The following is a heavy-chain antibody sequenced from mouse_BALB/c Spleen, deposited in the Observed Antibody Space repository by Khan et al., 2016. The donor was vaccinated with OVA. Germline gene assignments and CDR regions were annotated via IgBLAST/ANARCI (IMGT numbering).Heavy chain of an antibody. D-gene: IGHD1-1*01. J-gene: IGHJ3*01. CDR3: ARLAYYYDSEGFAY. CDR1: GFTFSTYG. CDR2: VSTGGHYT. Sequence: EVELVESGGDVVKPGGSLKLSCAASGFTFSTYGMSWVRQTPDKRLEWVATVSTGGHYTYYPDTVKGRFTISRDNAKNTLYMQMSSLKSEDTAMFYCARLAYYYDSEGFAYWGQGTRVTVSA. V-gene: IGHV5-6*01.